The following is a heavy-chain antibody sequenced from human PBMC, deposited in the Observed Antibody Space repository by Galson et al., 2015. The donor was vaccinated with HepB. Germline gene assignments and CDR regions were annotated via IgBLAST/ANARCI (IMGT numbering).Heavy chain of an antibody. CDR2: IKSKADGGTT. J-gene: IGHJ5*02. Sequence: SLRLSCAVSGFTFSNAWMSWVRQAPGKGLEWVGRIKSKADGGTTDYAAPVKDRFTISRDDSKNTLYLQMNSLKTEDTAVYYCTTERIVVVPAAMGGGRWFDPWGQGTLVTVSS. D-gene: IGHD2-2*01. CDR1: GFTFSNAW. V-gene: IGHV3-15*01. CDR3: TTERIVVVPAAMGGGRWFDP.